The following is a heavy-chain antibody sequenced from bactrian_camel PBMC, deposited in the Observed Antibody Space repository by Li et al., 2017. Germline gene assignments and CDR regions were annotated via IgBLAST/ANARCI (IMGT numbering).Heavy chain of an antibody. V-gene: IGHV3S1*01. D-gene: IGHD1*01. J-gene: IGHJ4*01. CDR3: AALKSAGPQFRGPGLDPRLYTL. CDR1: VYLYHDTYC. Sequence: HVQLVESGGGSVQAGESLRLSCTASVYLYHDTYCMGWFRQAPGKEREGVAAISSGGDYTGYADSVKGRFTISRDNAKSTLYLQMNDLKPEDTAEYYCAALKSAGPQFRGPGLDPRLYTLWGQGTQVTV. CDR2: ISSGGDYT.